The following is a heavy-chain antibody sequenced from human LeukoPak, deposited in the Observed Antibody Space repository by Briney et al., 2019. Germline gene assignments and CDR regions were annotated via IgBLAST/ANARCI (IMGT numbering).Heavy chain of an antibody. D-gene: IGHD2-15*01. J-gene: IGHJ6*03. Sequence: GGSLRLSCAASGFTFSNYGMNWVRQTPGKGLEWVSYISSNTRIIDYADSVKGRFTISRDNAKNSLYLQMNSLRAEDTAVYYCARLILDIVVVVAATPRYYYYYMDVWGKGTTVTVSS. CDR1: GFTFSNYG. V-gene: IGHV3-48*04. CDR2: ISSNTRII. CDR3: ARLILDIVVVVAATPRYYYYYMDV.